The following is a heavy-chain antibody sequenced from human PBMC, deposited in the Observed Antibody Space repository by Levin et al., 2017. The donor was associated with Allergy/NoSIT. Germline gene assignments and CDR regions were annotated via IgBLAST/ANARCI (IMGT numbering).Heavy chain of an antibody. CDR3: ASPALSITMVRGRLDV. V-gene: IGHV4-34*01. J-gene: IGHJ6*02. Sequence: SQTLSLTCAVYGGSFSGYYWSWIRQPPGKGLEWIGEINHSGSTNYNPSLKSRVTISVDTSKNQFSLKLSSVTAADTAVYYCASPALSITMVRGRLDVWGQGTTVTVSS. D-gene: IGHD3-10*01. CDR2: INHSGST. CDR1: GGSFSGYY.